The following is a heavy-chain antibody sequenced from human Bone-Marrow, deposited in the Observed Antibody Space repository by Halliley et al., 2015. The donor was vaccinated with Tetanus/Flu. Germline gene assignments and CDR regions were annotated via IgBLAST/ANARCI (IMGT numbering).Heavy chain of an antibody. CDR3: ARDRGGTYYPLYYLDY. Sequence: SLRLSCAASGFTFSRYEMNWVRQAPGKGLEWLSYISSSGSIIYYADSVRGRFTISRDNAKNSLNLQMDSLRVEDTAVYYCARDRGGTYYPLYYLDYWGQGALVTFSS. V-gene: IGHV3-48*03. J-gene: IGHJ4*02. D-gene: IGHD1-7*01. CDR2: ISSSGSII. CDR1: GFTFSRYE.